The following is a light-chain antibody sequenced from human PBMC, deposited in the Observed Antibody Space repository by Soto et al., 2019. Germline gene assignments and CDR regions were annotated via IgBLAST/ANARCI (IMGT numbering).Light chain of an antibody. CDR2: DAS. V-gene: IGKV3-20*01. J-gene: IGKJ1*01. CDR1: QSISQS. Sequence: EVVLTQSPGTLSLSPGERATLSCRASQSISQSLAWYQQRPGQSPRLLIYDASRRATGIPDRFTGSGFGTDFTLTISRLAPEDLAVYYCQQYGGSPRTFGQGTTGDIK. CDR3: QQYGGSPRT.